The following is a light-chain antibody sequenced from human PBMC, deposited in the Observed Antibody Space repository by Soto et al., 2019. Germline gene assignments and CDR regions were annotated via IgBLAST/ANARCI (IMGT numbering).Light chain of an antibody. CDR1: QSVSSSS. Sequence: DTVLTQSPGPLSLSPGESATLSWRSSQSVSSSSLAWYQQRPGQAPRLLIFGASSRATGIADKFSGSGSGTDFTLTISRLEPEDFALYYCQHYGAAPITFGRGTRLEIK. CDR2: GAS. J-gene: IGKJ5*01. V-gene: IGKV3-20*01. CDR3: QHYGAAPIT.